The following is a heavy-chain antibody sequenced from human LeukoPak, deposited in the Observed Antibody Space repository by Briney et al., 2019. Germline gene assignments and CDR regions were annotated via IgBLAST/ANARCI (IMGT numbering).Heavy chain of an antibody. CDR3: ARQVTKNWFDP. V-gene: IGHV5-51*01. J-gene: IGHJ5*02. Sequence: GESLKISCKASGYSFTSYWIGWVRQMPGKGLEWMGIIYPGDSDSRYSPSFQGQATISADKSISTAYLQWSSLKASDTAMYYCARQVTKNWFDPWGQGTLVTVSS. CDR2: IYPGDSDS. CDR1: GYSFTSYW. D-gene: IGHD2-8*01.